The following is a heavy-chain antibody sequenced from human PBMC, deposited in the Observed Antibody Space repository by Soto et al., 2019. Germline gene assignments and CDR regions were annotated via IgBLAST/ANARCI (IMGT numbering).Heavy chain of an antibody. CDR3: AKDMTRFVAWRHYFRGLDV. Sequence: QAQLVESGGGVVQPGRSLRLSCEASGYSFSNYGMHWVRQAPGKGLEWVAAIAYDGITKYYSDSLKGRFTISKDNSKNTLYQEMNRLRPEDTAVYYCAKDMTRFVAWRHYFRGLDVWGQGTTVTVSS. CDR1: GYSFSNYG. V-gene: IGHV3-30*18. D-gene: IGHD3-3*01. J-gene: IGHJ6*02. CDR2: IAYDGITK.